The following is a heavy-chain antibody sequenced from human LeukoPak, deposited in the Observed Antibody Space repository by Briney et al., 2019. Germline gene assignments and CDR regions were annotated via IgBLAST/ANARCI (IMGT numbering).Heavy chain of an antibody. Sequence: GGSLRLSCAASGYTFSSYGMSWVRQAPGKGLEWVSAISGSGGSTYYADSVKGRFTISRDNSKNTLYLQMNSLRAEDTAVYYCAKGGRGKHYYFDYWGQGTLVTVSS. CDR3: AKGGRGKHYYFDY. D-gene: IGHD1-26*01. CDR1: GYTFSSYG. V-gene: IGHV3-23*01. J-gene: IGHJ4*02. CDR2: ISGSGGST.